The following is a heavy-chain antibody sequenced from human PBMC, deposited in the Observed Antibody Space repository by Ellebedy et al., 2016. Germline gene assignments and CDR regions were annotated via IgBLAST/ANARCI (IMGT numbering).Heavy chain of an antibody. J-gene: IGHJ4*02. D-gene: IGHD2-15*01. CDR1: GGSISGYY. CDR2: FDYRGGA. CDR3: ARGRRSHDQFAPFDF. Sequence: SETLSLTCTVSGGSISGYYWSWIRQPPGKGLEWIGYFDYRGGAEYNPSLKSRITISGDPSKNQFSLQLRSVTSADTALYYCARGRRSHDQFAPFDFWGQGILVIVST. V-gene: IGHV4-59*01.